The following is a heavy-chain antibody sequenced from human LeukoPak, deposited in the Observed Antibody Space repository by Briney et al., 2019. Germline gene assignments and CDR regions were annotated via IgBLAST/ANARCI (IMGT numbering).Heavy chain of an antibody. CDR3: ARDSGERGSGSYLIAY. V-gene: IGHV1-2*02. J-gene: IGHJ4*02. Sequence: ASVKVSCKASGYTFTSHYMHWVRQAPGQGLEWMGVINPAGDTTRYAQKFQGRVTMTRDTSISTAYMELSRLRSDDTAVYYCARDSGERGSGSYLIAYWGQGTLVTVSS. D-gene: IGHD3-10*01. CDR1: GYTFTSHY. CDR2: INPAGDTT.